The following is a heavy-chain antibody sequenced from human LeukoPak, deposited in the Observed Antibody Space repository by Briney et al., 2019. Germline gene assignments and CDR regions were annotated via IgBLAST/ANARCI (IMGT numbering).Heavy chain of an antibody. CDR1: GFTFSSYA. D-gene: IGHD2-2*01. CDR3: AKRYCSGSGCPFFDY. V-gene: IGHV3-23*01. J-gene: IGHJ4*02. Sequence: GGSLRLSCAASGFTFSSYAMSWVRQAPGKGLEWVSAISGSGGSTYYADSVKGRFTISRDNSKNTLYLQMNSLRAEDTAVYHCAKRYCSGSGCPFFDYWGQGTLVTVSS. CDR2: ISGSGGST.